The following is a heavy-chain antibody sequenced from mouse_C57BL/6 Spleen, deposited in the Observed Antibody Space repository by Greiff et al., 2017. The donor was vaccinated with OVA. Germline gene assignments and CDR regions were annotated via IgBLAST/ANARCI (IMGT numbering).Heavy chain of an antibody. CDR1: GFSLTSYG. Sequence: VQLVESGPGLVQPSQSLSITCTVSGFSLTSYGVHWVRQSPGKGLEWLGVIWRGGSTDYNAAFMSRLSITKDNSKSQVFFKMNSLQADDTAIYYCAKSLYGYDVDYAMDYWGQGTSVTVSS. J-gene: IGHJ4*01. V-gene: IGHV2-5*01. CDR3: AKSLYGYDVDYAMDY. CDR2: IWRGGST. D-gene: IGHD2-2*01.